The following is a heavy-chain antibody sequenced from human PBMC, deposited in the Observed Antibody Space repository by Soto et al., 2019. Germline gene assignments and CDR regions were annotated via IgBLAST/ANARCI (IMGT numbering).Heavy chain of an antibody. D-gene: IGHD1-1*01. CDR1: GYTFTSYG. J-gene: IGHJ4*02. CDR2: ISAYNGNT. V-gene: IGHV1-18*01. Sequence: ASVKVSCKASGYTFTSYGISWVRQAPGQGLEWMGWISAYNGNTNYAQKLQGRVTMTTDTSTSTAYMELRSLRSDDTAVYYCARGRTSKVSNCYFDYWGQGTQVTVSS. CDR3: ARGRTSKVSNCYFDY.